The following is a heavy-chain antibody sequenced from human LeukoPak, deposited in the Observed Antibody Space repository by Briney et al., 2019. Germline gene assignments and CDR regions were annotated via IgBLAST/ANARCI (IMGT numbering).Heavy chain of an antibody. CDR1: GLIVSDNY. D-gene: IGHD4-17*01. CDR2: IHSGGTT. CDR3: ARDPGYGDPRDY. J-gene: IGHJ4*02. Sequence: GGSLRLSCAASGLIVSDNYMSWVRQAPGKGLEWVSVIHSGGTTYYADSVKGRFTISRDNSKNTVYLQMNSLRVEDTATYYCARDPGYGDPRDYWGPGTLVTVST. V-gene: IGHV3-53*01.